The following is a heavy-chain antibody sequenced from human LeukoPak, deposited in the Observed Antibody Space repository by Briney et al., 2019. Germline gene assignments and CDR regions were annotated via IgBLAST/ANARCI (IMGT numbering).Heavy chain of an antibody. CDR1: EFSVGSNY. J-gene: IGHJ4*02. Sequence: GGSLRLSCAASEFSVGSNYMTWVRQAPGKGLEWVSYISSTGTTIYYADSVKGRFTISRDNAKNSLYLQMNNLRAEDTAVYYCARDIRGLGSCFDYWGQGTLVTVSS. D-gene: IGHD3-10*01. V-gene: IGHV3-48*03. CDR3: ARDIRGLGSCFDY. CDR2: ISSTGTTI.